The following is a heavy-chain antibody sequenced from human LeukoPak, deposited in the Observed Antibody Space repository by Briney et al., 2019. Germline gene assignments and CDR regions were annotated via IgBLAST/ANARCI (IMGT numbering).Heavy chain of an antibody. Sequence: ASVKVSCKASGYTFTSYYMHWVRQAPGQGLEWMGIINPSDGSTSYAQKFQGRVTMTRDTSTSTVYMELSSLRSEDTAVYYCASSTSRNYMDVWGKGTTVTVSS. CDR3: ASSTSRNYMDV. D-gene: IGHD6-6*01. V-gene: IGHV1-46*01. CDR1: GYTFTSYY. J-gene: IGHJ6*03. CDR2: INPSDGST.